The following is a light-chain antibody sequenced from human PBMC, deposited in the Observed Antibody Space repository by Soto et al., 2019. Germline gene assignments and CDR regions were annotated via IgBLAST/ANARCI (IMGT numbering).Light chain of an antibody. Sequence: DIVMTQSPLSLPVTPGEPASISCRSSQSLLHSNGYNYLDWYLQKSGQSPQLLIYLGSNRASGVPDRFSGSGSGTDFTLKISRVEAEDVGVYYCMQPLQSWTFGQGTKVDIK. CDR3: MQPLQSWT. CDR1: QSLLHSNGYNY. J-gene: IGKJ1*01. V-gene: IGKV2-28*01. CDR2: LGS.